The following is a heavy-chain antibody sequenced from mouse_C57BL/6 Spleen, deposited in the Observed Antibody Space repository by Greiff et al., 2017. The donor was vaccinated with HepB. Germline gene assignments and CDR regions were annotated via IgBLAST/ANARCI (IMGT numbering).Heavy chain of an antibody. V-gene: IGHV1-72*01. D-gene: IGHD4-1*01. J-gene: IGHJ2*01. Sequence: QVHVKQSGAELVKPGASVKLSCKASGYTFTSYWMHWVKQRPGRGLEWIGRIDPNSGGTKYNEKFKSKATLTVDKPSSTAYMQLSSLTSEDSAVYYCARGNWDKFFFDYWGQGTTLTVSS. CDR1: GYTFTSYW. CDR2: IDPNSGGT. CDR3: ARGNWDKFFFDY.